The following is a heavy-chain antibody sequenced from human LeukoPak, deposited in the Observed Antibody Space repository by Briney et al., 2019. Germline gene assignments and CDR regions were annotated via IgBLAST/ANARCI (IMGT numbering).Heavy chain of an antibody. CDR2: ISYDGSNK. V-gene: IGHV3-30-3*01. CDR1: GFTFSSYA. Sequence: GRSLRLSCAASGFTFSSYAMHWVRQAPGKGLEWAAVISYDGSNKYYADSVKGRFTISRDNSKNTLYLQMNSLRAEDTAVYYCAKPLVVPAGGDYWSQGTLVTVSS. CDR3: AKPLVVPAGGDY. D-gene: IGHD2-2*01. J-gene: IGHJ4*02.